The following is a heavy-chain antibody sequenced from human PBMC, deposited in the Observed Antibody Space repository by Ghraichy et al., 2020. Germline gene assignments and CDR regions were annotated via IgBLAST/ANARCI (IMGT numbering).Heavy chain of an antibody. D-gene: IGHD3-22*01. J-gene: IGHJ3*02. V-gene: IGHV3-23*01. CDR3: AKDRNIYDSTDYLSLPAAFDI. CDR2: ISGSGGST. Sequence: GGSLRLSCAASGFTFSSYAMSWVRQAPGKGLEWVSGISGSGGSTYYAESVKGRFTISRDNSKNTLYLQVNSLRAEDTAVYYCAKDRNIYDSTDYLSLPAAFDIWGQGTMVTVSS. CDR1: GFTFSSYA.